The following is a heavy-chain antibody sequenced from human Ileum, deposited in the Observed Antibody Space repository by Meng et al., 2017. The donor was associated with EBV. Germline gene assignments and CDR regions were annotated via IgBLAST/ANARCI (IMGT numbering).Heavy chain of an antibody. CDR2: ISYDGSNK. CDR1: GCTFSNYG. V-gene: IGHV3-30*03. CDR3: ARDQSDYFDY. J-gene: IGHJ4*02. Sequence: ELGEGVGRPGRYLGPPCAFSGCTFSNYGVHWVRQAPGKGLEWVAVISYDGSNKYYADSVKGRFTISRDNYKNTLYLQMNSLRAEDTAVYYCARDQSDYFDYWGQGTLVTVSS.